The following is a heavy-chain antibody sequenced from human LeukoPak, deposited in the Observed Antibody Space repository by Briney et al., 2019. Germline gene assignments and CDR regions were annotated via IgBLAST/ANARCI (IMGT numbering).Heavy chain of an antibody. CDR2: IYTSGST. Sequence: SETLSLTCTVSGGSISSYYWSWIRQPAGKGLEWIGRIYTSGSTNYNPSLKSRVTMSVDTSKNQFSLKLSSVTAADTAVYYCARGEAAAGPYYYYYMDVWGKGTTVTVSS. CDR1: GGSISSYY. D-gene: IGHD6-13*01. V-gene: IGHV4-4*07. CDR3: ARGEAAAGPYYYYYMDV. J-gene: IGHJ6*03.